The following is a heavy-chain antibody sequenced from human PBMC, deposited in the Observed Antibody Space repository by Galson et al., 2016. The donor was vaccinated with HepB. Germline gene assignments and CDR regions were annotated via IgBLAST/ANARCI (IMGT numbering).Heavy chain of an antibody. CDR1: GGSFSSNF. Sequence: SETLSLTCAVYGGSFSSNFWTWIRQPPGKGLEWIGEVNHSGEINYKSSLKSRVTISADTSTKQFSLKLTSVTAADAAVYYCARLNYYGSGTYYRYYYGTDVWGQGTTVTGSS. CDR2: VNHSGEI. CDR3: ARLNYYGSGTYYRYYYGTDV. V-gene: IGHV4-34*01. J-gene: IGHJ6*02. D-gene: IGHD3-10*01.